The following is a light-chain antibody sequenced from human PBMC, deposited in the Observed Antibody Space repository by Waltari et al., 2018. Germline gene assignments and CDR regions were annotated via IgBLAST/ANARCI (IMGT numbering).Light chain of an antibody. CDR1: QSVHSRY. CDR3: HQYGTSPWT. Sequence: EIVLTQSPGTLSLSPGDRATLSCRASQSVHSRYLAWYQQKPGQAPRLLISGATSGAIDIPDRFSGSGSGTDFTLTISRLEPEDFAVYYCHQYGTSPWTFGRGTKVEIK. J-gene: IGKJ1*01. CDR2: GAT. V-gene: IGKV3-20*01.